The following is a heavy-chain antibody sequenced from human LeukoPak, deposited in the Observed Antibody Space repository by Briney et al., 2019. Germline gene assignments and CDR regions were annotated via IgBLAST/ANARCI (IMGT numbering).Heavy chain of an antibody. CDR2: IGGRGGSA. J-gene: IGHJ5*02. Sequence: GGSLRLSCAASGFTFSSYGMSWVRQAPGKGLEWVSSIGGRGGSAYYADSVKGRFTISRDNSKNTLYLRMNSLRAEDTAVYYCAKVPYQLLNHNWFDPWGQGTLVTVSS. CDR1: GFTFSSYG. V-gene: IGHV3-23*01. CDR3: AKVPYQLLNHNWFDP. D-gene: IGHD2-2*02.